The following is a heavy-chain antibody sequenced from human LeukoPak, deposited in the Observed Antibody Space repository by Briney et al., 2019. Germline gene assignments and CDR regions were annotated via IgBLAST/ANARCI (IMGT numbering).Heavy chain of an antibody. Sequence: GGSLRLSCAPSTFTINIYAMAWARQAPGKGLEWVSSITVNGRGTSYADSVKGWFTISRDNSKNTLYLQMNSLRAEDTAIYYCAKDPNGDYVGAFDSWDQGTMVTVSS. CDR3: AKDPNGDYVGAFDS. J-gene: IGHJ3*02. V-gene: IGHV3-23*01. CDR2: ITVNGRGT. CDR1: TFTINIYA. D-gene: IGHD4-17*01.